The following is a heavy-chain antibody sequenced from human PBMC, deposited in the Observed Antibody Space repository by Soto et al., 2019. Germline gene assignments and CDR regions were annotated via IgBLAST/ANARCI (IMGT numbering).Heavy chain of an antibody. CDR1: GFTFSSCA. D-gene: IGHD2-2*01. Sequence: GGSLRLSCSASGFTFSSCAMHWVRQAAGKGLEYVSGISSNGAVTYYAESVKDRFTISRDNSRNTLFLQVNSLTGEDTAVYYCVKDRRSTRRAMDVWGQGTKVTGSS. V-gene: IGHV3-64D*06. CDR3: VKDRRSTRRAMDV. J-gene: IGHJ6*02. CDR2: ISSNGAVT.